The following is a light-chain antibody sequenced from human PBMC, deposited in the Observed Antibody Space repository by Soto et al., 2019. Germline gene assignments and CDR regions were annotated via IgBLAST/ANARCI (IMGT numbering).Light chain of an antibody. CDR3: QQRSNGPQYT. J-gene: IGKJ2*01. CDR1: QSVSSY. CDR2: DAS. Sequence: EIVLTQSPATLSLSPGERATLSCRASQSVSSYLAWYQQKPGQAPRLLIYDASNRATGIAARFSGSGSGTDFTLTISSLEPEDFAVYYCQQRSNGPQYTLGQGTTVDI. V-gene: IGKV3-11*01.